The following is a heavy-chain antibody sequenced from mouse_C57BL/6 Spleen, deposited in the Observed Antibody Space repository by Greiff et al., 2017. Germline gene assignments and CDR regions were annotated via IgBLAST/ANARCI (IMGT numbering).Heavy chain of an antibody. CDR1: GYTFTSYW. CDR3: ARWGDYDGSY. CDR2: IHPNSGST. V-gene: IGHV1-64*01. J-gene: IGHJ3*01. D-gene: IGHD2-4*01. Sequence: QVQLKQPGAELVKPGASVKLSCKASGYTFTSYWMHWVKQRPGQGLEWIGMIHPNSGSTNYNEKFKSKATLTVDKSSSTAYMQLSSLTSEDSAVYYCARWGDYDGSYWGQGTLVTVSA.